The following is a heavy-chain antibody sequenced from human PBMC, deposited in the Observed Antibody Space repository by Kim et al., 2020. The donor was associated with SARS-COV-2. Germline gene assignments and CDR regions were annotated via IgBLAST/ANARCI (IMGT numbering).Heavy chain of an antibody. CDR3: ARPPNSSGWRAPPHWFDP. V-gene: IGHV3-11*01. CDR2: ISSSGSTM. Sequence: GGSLRLSCAASGFTFSDYYMSWIRQAPGKGLEWVSYISSSGSTMYYADSVKGRFTISRDNAKNSLYLQMNSLRAEDTAVYYCARPPNSSGWRAPPHWFDPWGQGTLVTVSS. CDR1: GFTFSDYY. J-gene: IGHJ5*02. D-gene: IGHD6-19*01.